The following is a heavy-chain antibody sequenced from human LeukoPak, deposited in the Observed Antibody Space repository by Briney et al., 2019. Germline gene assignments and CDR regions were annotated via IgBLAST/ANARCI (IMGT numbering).Heavy chain of an antibody. CDR1: GYTFTGYY. CDR3: ARRRNYDFWSGSIDY. J-gene: IGHJ4*02. D-gene: IGHD3-3*01. V-gene: IGHV1-2*02. CDR2: INPNSGGT. Sequence: ASVKVSLKASGYTFTGYYMHWVRQAPGQGLEWMGWINPNSGGTNYAQKFQGRVTMTRDTSISTAYMELSRLRSDDTAVYYCARRRNYDFWSGSIDYWGQGTLVTVSS.